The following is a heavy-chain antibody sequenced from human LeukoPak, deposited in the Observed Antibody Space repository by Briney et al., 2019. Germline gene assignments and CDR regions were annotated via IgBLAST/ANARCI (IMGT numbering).Heavy chain of an antibody. CDR3: ARPYGDYYFDY. CDR2: IWYGGSNK. D-gene: IGHD4-17*01. Sequence: GGSLRLSCAASGFTFSSYSMNWVRQAPGKGLEWVAVIWYGGSNKYYADSVKGRFTISRDNSKNTVYLQMNSLRAEDSAIYYCARPYGDYYFDYWGQGTLVTVSS. V-gene: IGHV3-33*08. J-gene: IGHJ4*02. CDR1: GFTFSSYS.